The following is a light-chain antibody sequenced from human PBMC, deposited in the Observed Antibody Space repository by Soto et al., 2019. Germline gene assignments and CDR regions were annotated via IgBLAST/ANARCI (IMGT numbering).Light chain of an antibody. Sequence: IKMTQSPSTRSATAGDRFTITCRASQSISSWLAWYQHKPGKAPKILIYDASNLDSGVPSRFRVSGSGTEFSLPISNLQPEDCATDYCQQYENYWTSGQGTKVDIK. J-gene: IGKJ1*01. CDR3: QQYENYWT. CDR2: DAS. V-gene: IGKV1-5*01. CDR1: QSISSW.